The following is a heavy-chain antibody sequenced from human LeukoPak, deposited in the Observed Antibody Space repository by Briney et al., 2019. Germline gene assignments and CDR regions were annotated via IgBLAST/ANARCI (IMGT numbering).Heavy chain of an antibody. CDR3: ASGKSAYYYYMDV. J-gene: IGHJ6*03. Sequence: GSLRPSCAASGFTFNSYAMSLVRQAPGKGLELVSAISGSGGSTYYADSVKGRFTISRDNSKNTLYLQMNSLRAEDTAVYYCASGKSAYYYYMDVWGKGTTVTVSS. D-gene: IGHD6-19*01. V-gene: IGHV3-23*01. CDR1: GFTFNSYA. CDR2: ISGSGGST.